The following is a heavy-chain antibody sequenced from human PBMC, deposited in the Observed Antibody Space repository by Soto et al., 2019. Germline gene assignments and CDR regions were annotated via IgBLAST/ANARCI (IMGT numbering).Heavy chain of an antibody. J-gene: IGHJ4*02. CDR1: GGSISSGDYY. V-gene: IGHV4-30-4*01. CDR2: IYYSGGT. D-gene: IGHD5-12*01. CDR3: ARWLGYGPHFDY. Sequence: QVQLQESGPGLVKPSQTLSLTCTVSGGSISSGDYYWSWIRQPPGKGLEWIGYIYYSGGTYYNPSLKSRVNISLDTSKNQFSLKLSSVTAADTAVYYCARWLGYGPHFDYWCQGTLVTVSS.